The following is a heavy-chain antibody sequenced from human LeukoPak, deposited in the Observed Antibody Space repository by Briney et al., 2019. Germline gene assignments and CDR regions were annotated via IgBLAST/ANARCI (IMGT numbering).Heavy chain of an antibody. Sequence: PSETLSLTCAVYGGSFSGYYWSWIRQPPGKGLEWIGEINHSGSTHYNPSLKSRVTISVDTSKNQFSLKLSSVTAADTAVYYCARRRGYSSSQRYFDYWGQGTLVTVSS. J-gene: IGHJ4*02. CDR1: GGSFSGYY. CDR3: ARRRGYSSSQRYFDY. CDR2: INHSGST. D-gene: IGHD6-13*01. V-gene: IGHV4-34*01.